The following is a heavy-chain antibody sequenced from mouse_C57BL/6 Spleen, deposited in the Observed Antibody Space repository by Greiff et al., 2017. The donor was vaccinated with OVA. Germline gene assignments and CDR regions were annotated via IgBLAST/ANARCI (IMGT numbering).Heavy chain of an antibody. D-gene: IGHD4-1*01. CDR2: IDPSDSYT. V-gene: IGHV1-69*01. Sequence: QVQLQQPGAELVMPGASVKLSCKASGYTFTSYWMHWVKQRPGQGLEWIGEIDPSDSYTNYNQKFKGKSTLTVDKSSSTAYMQRSSLTSEDSAVYYCARGLTGADYWGQGTTLTVSS. J-gene: IGHJ2*01. CDR1: GYTFTSYW. CDR3: ARGLTGADY.